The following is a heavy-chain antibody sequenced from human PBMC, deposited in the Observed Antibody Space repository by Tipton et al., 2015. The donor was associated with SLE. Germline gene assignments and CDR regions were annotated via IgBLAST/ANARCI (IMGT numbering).Heavy chain of an antibody. J-gene: IGHJ4*02. CDR3: ARVSNYFDY. D-gene: IGHD3-16*02. Sequence: TLPLTCTVSGGSISSYYWSWIRQPPGKGLEWIGYIYYSGSTNYNPSLKSRVTISVDTSKNQFSLKLSSVTAADTAVYYCARVSNYFDYWGQGTLVTVSS. CDR1: GGSISSYY. CDR2: IYYSGST. V-gene: IGHV4-59*01.